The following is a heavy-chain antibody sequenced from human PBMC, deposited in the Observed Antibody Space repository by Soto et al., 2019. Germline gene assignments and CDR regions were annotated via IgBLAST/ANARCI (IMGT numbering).Heavy chain of an antibody. CDR3: ARTVGRDGYNYYYYYGMDV. Sequence: ASETLSLTCTVSGGSISTYYWSWIRQPPGKGLEWIGYIYYSGSTNYNPSLKSRVTISVDTSKNQFSLKLSSVTAADTAVYYCARTVGRDGYNYYYYYGMDVWGQGTTVTVSS. V-gene: IGHV4-59*01. D-gene: IGHD5-12*01. J-gene: IGHJ6*02. CDR1: GGSISTYY. CDR2: IYYSGST.